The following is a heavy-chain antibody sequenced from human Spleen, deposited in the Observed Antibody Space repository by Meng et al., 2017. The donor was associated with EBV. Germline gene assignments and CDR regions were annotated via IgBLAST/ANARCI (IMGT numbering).Heavy chain of an antibody. CDR2: IGPTGSAT. J-gene: IGHJ4*02. Sequence: QVQLVQSGGGLVKPGGSLRLSCAASGFTFSDSYMSWIRQTPGKGLEWVSYIGPTGSATFYADSVQGRFTISRDNANNLLYLQMSSLRAEDMAVYYCAKVAGPYYFDYWGQGTLVTVSS. CDR3: AKVAGPYYFDY. V-gene: IGHV3-11*01. D-gene: IGHD6-25*01. CDR1: GFTFSDSY.